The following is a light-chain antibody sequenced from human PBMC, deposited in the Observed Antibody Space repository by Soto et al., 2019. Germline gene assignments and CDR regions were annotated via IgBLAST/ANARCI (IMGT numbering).Light chain of an antibody. CDR2: GAS. CDR3: QNYNRAPWT. J-gene: IGKJ1*01. Sequence: DIPMTQSPSSLSASVGDRVTITCRASEDISNYLAWYQQKPGKVPKLLIYGASTLQPGVPSRFSGSGSGTDFTLTISSLQTEDVATYYCQNYNRAPWTFGQGTKVESK. V-gene: IGKV1-27*01. CDR1: EDISNY.